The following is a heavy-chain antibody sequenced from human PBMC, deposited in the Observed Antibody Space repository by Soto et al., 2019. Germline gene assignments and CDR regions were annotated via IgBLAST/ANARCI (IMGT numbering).Heavy chain of an antibody. J-gene: IGHJ3*01. CDR2: IKQDGGEE. CDR3: ARVKYESRGPTKYRAFDL. Sequence: GGSLRRSCAASGFIFSDYSMSWVRQSPAKGPEGVANIKQDGGEEDYVDSVKGRLTISRDNAKNSLYLQMNSLRAEDTAVYYCARVKYESRGPTKYRAFDLWGQGTMVTV. CDR1: GFIFSDYS. V-gene: IGHV3-7*01. D-gene: IGHD3-22*01.